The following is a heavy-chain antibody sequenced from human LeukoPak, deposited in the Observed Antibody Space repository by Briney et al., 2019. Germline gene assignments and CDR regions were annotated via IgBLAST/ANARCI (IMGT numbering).Heavy chain of an antibody. J-gene: IGHJ4*02. CDR3: VRDGYYDSSGYYYAYYFDY. Sequence: PGGSLRLSCTASGFTFSNYEMNWVRQAPGKGLEWISYISVSGRAMYYADSVKGRFTISRDNAKNSLYLQINSLRVEDTAVYFCVRDGYYDSSGYYYAYYFDYWGQGTLVTVSS. CDR1: GFTFSNYE. D-gene: IGHD3-22*01. V-gene: IGHV3-48*03. CDR2: ISVSGRAM.